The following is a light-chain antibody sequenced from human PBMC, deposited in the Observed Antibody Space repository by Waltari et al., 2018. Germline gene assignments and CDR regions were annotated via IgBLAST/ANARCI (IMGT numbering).Light chain of an antibody. Sequence: QSALTQPASVSGSPGQSITISCTGTSSDVGGYTYVSWYQPHPGKAPKLMSYDVSIRPSGVSNRFSGSKSGNTASLTISGLQAEDEADYYCSSYTSSSTPHVVFGGGTKLTVL. CDR3: SSYTSSSTPHVV. V-gene: IGLV2-14*03. J-gene: IGLJ2*01. CDR2: DVS. CDR1: SSDVGGYTY.